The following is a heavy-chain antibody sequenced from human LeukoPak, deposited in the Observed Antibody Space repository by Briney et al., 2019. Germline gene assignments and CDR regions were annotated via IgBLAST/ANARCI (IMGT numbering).Heavy chain of an antibody. D-gene: IGHD1-14*01. J-gene: IGHJ6*02. CDR3: ARLTGSKADGMDV. Sequence: PGGSLRLSCAASGFTFSSFWMTWVRQAPGKGLEWVANIKQDGSDKRFVDSVKGRVTISRGNARNSLYLQMNSLRAEDTAVYYCARLTGSKADGMDVWGQGTTVTVSS. CDR1: GFTFSSFW. V-gene: IGHV3-7*01. CDR2: IKQDGSDK.